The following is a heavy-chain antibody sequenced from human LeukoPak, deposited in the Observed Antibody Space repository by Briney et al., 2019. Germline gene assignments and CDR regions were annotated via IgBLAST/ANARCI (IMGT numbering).Heavy chain of an antibody. D-gene: IGHD1-26*01. V-gene: IGHV3-43D*03. Sequence: GGSLRLSCAASGFTFDDYAMHWVRQAPGKGLGWVSLISWDGGSTYYADSVKGRFTISRDNSKNSLYLQMNSLRAEDTALYYCAKAAHMGYYYYYYMDVWGKGTTVTVSS. J-gene: IGHJ6*03. CDR2: ISWDGGST. CDR1: GFTFDDYA. CDR3: AKAAHMGYYYYYYMDV.